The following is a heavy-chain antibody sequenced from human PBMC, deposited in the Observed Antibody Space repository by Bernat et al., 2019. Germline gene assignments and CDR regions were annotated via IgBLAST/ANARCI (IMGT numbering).Heavy chain of an antibody. CDR2: ISADNGNT. V-gene: IGHV1-18*01. D-gene: IGHD7-27*01. CDR1: GYTFTSYG. CDR3: ARDLGNWPVASDRVLDY. J-gene: IGHJ4*02. Sequence: QVQLVQSGAEVKKPGASVKVSCKASGYTFTSYGISWVRQAPGQGLEWMGWISADNGNTNYAQKLQGRVTMTTDTSTSTAYMELRSLRSDDTAVYYCARDLGNWPVASDRVLDYWGQGTLVTVSS.